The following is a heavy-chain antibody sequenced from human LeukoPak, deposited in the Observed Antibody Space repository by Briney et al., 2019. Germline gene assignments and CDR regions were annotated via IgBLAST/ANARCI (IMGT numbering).Heavy chain of an antibody. CDR2: IYPGDSDT. D-gene: IGHD2-8*01. Sequence: GESLKISCKGSGYSFTSYWIGWVRQMPGKGLEWMGVIYPGDSDTRYSPSFQGQVTISADKSISTAYLQWSSLKASDTAMYYCARGYCTNGVCYRYLRGPFDPWGQGTLVTVSS. V-gene: IGHV5-51*01. CDR3: ARGYCTNGVCYRYLRGPFDP. CDR1: GYSFTSYW. J-gene: IGHJ5*02.